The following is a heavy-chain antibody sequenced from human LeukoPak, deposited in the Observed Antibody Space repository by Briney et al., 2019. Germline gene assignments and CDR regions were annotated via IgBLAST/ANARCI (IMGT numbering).Heavy chain of an antibody. D-gene: IGHD3-22*01. CDR1: GGTFSSYA. J-gene: IGHJ4*02. CDR3: ARVNGINYYDSSGYYGY. CDR2: IIPILGIA. Sequence: GSSVKVSCKASGGTFSSYAISWVRQAPGQGLEWMGRIIPILGIANYAQKFQGRVTITADRSTSTAYMELSSLRSEDTAVYYCARVNGINYYDSSGYYGYWGQGTLVTVSS. V-gene: IGHV1-69*04.